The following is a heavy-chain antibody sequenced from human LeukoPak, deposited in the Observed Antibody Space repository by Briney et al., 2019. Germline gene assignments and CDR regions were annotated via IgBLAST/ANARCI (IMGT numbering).Heavy chain of an antibody. Sequence: GGSLRPSCAASGFTFSSYSMNWVRQAPGKGLEWVSYISSLSGTIDYADSVKGRFIISRDNAKNSLFLQMNSLRAEDTAVYYCVRDQGGAVSYWGQGTLVTVSS. CDR1: GFTFSSYS. CDR3: VRDQGGAVSY. V-gene: IGHV3-48*01. D-gene: IGHD3-16*01. J-gene: IGHJ4*02. CDR2: ISSLSGTI.